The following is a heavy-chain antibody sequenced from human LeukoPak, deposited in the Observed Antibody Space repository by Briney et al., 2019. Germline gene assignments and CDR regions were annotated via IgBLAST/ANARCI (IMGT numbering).Heavy chain of an antibody. V-gene: IGHV3-11*01. CDR3: ATIAEGAFDI. Sequence: GGSLRLSCAASGFTLSDYSMSWVRQAPGKGLEWVSYISSSGIIYYADSVKGRFTISRDNAKNSLYLQMNSLRAEDTAAYYCATIAEGAFDIWGQGTMVTVSS. D-gene: IGHD6-13*01. J-gene: IGHJ3*02. CDR2: ISSSGII. CDR1: GFTLSDYS.